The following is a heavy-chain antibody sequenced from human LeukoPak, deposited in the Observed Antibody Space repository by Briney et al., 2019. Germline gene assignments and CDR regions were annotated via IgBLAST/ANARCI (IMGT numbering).Heavy chain of an antibody. D-gene: IGHD6-19*01. Sequence: GSLRLSCAASGFTFSSYSRNWVRQPPGKGLEWVSYIRSDGSTIYYADSVKGRFTISRDNARNSLYLQMNSLRDEDTAVYYCASEAVAAPGYWGQGTLVTVSS. CDR1: GFTFSSYS. CDR2: IRSDGSTI. CDR3: ASEAVAAPGY. V-gene: IGHV3-48*02. J-gene: IGHJ4*02.